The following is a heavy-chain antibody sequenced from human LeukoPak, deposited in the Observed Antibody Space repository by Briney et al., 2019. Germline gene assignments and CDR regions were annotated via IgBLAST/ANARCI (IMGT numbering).Heavy chain of an antibody. CDR1: GGSFSGYY. D-gene: IGHD4-11*01. J-gene: IGHJ6*02. Sequence: SETLALTCAVYGGSFSGYYWSWIRQPPGKGLEWIGEINHSGSTNYNPSLKSRVTISVDTSKNQFSLKLSSVTAADTAVYYCARGVYSYYYYGMDVWGQGTTVTVSS. V-gene: IGHV4-34*01. CDR2: INHSGST. CDR3: ARGVYSYYYYGMDV.